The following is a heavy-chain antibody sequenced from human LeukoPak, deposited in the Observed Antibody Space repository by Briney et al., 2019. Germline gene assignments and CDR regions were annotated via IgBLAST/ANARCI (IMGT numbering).Heavy chain of an antibody. J-gene: IGHJ4*02. D-gene: IGHD5-18*01. CDR1: AGSVNSGTYY. CDR3: ATGLNSYASGDLDY. V-gene: IGHV4-61*01. Sequence: PSETLSLTCTVSAGSVNSGTYYWSWIRQPPGKGLEWIGYINYSGSTNYNPSLKSRVTISVDTSKNQFSLKLSSVTAADTAVYYCATGLNSYASGDLDYWGQGTLVTVSS. CDR2: INYSGST.